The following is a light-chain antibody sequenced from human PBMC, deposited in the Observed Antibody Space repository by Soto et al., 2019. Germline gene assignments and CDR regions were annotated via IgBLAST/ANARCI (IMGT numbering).Light chain of an antibody. J-gene: IGLJ2*01. CDR3: TVWDDSLRGRL. CDR1: SSNIEANF. V-gene: IGLV1-47*01. Sequence: QSVLTQPPSASGTPGQRVTISCSGSSSNIEANFVCWYQQLPGTAPRLLIYRDNQRPSGVPDRFSGSKSGTSASLAISALRSEDEADYYCTVWDDSLRGRLFGGGTKLTV. CDR2: RDN.